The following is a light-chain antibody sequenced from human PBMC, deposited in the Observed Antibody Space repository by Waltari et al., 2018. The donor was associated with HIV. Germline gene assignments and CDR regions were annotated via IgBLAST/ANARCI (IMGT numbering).Light chain of an antibody. V-gene: IGLV2-11*01. J-gene: IGLJ3*02. CDR1: SSDVGDYTY. Sequence: QSALTQPRSVSGSPGQSVTISCTGTSSDVGDYTYVSWYQQHPGKAPKLMIFDVNKRPSGVPDRFSGSKSGNTASLTISGLQAEDEADYYGCSYADDYTWVFGGGTKLTVL. CDR3: CSYADDYTWV. CDR2: DVN.